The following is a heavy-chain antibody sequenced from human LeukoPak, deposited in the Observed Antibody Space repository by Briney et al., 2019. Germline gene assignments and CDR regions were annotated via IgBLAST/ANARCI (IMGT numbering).Heavy chain of an antibody. CDR3: ARDPIAVAGTRGRYYYYYYMDV. D-gene: IGHD6-19*01. CDR1: GFTFSSYE. V-gene: IGHV3-30*04. Sequence: GGSLRLSCAASGFTFSSYEMNWVRQAPGKGLEWVAVISYDGSNKYYADSVKGRFTISRDNSKNTLYLQMNSLRAEDTAVYYCARDPIAVAGTRGRYYYYYYMDVWGKGTTVTVSS. CDR2: ISYDGSNK. J-gene: IGHJ6*03.